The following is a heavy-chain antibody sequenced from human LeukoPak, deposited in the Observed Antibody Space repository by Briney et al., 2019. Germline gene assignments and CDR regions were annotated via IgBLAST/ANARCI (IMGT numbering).Heavy chain of an antibody. CDR3: ARGYCSSTSCYIYYFDY. Sequence: SETLSLTCTVSGASISSYYWSWIRQPPGKGLEWIGYIFYSGSTNYNPSLKSRVTISVDTSKNQFSLKLSSVTAADTAVYYCARGYCSSTSCYIYYFDYWGQGTLVTVPS. V-gene: IGHV4-59*01. CDR2: IFYSGST. CDR1: GASISSYY. D-gene: IGHD2-2*02. J-gene: IGHJ4*02.